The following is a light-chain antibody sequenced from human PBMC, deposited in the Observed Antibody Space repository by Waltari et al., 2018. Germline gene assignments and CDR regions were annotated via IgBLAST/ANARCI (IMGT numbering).Light chain of an antibody. V-gene: IGKV3-11*01. J-gene: IGKJ2*01. CDR2: DAS. CDR3: QQRSSWTPHT. Sequence: EIVLTQSPATLSLSPGETATLSCRASQSVGTYLAWYQQEPGQAPKLLIYDASKRGHGIPGQVPGSGFGNDFPLHLSRLEPEDFALYYCQQRSSWTPHTFGQGARLEIK. CDR1: QSVGTY.